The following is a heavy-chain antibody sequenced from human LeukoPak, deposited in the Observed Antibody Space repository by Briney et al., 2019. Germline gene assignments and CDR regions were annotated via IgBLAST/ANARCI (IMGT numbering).Heavy chain of an antibody. J-gene: IGHJ4*02. CDR1: GGSITSYY. Sequence: SETLSLTCTVSGGSITSYYWNWIRQPPGKGLEWIGYIYYSGTTNYNPSLKSRLTISVDTSKNQFSLKLSSVTAADTAVYYCARFGVSGSFSYYFDYWGQGKLVTVSS. D-gene: IGHD3-10*01. V-gene: IGHV4-59*08. CDR2: IYYSGTT. CDR3: ARFGVSGSFSYYFDY.